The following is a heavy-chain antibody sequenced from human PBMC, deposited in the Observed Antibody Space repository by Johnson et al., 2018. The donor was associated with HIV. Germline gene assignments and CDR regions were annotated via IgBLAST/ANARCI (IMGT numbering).Heavy chain of an antibody. CDR3: AKDGGMTTVVTLAFDI. D-gene: IGHD4-23*01. J-gene: IGHJ3*02. V-gene: IGHV3-66*01. CDR2: IYSGGST. Sequence: EVQLVESGGGLAKPAWSPRLSCAASGFTVSSNYMSWVRQAPGKGLEWVSVIYSGGSTYYADSVKGRFTISRDNSKNTLYLQMNSLRAEDTAVYYCAKDGGMTTVVTLAFDIWGQGTMVTVSS. CDR1: GFTVSSNY.